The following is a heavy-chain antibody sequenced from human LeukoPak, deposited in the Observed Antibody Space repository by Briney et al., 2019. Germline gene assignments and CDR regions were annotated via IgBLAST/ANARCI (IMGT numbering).Heavy chain of an antibody. CDR1: GFTFSSYS. V-gene: IGHV3-48*01. D-gene: IGHD3-3*01. J-gene: IGHJ1*01. CDR2: ISSDGATT. CDR3: AGSTLWSGIFQY. Sequence: GGSLRLSCAASGFTFSSYSMTWVRQALGEGLQWVSYISSDGATTYYADSVKGRFIISRDNAKNSLFLQMNSLRAEDTAVYYCAGSTLWSGIFQYWGQGTLVTVSS.